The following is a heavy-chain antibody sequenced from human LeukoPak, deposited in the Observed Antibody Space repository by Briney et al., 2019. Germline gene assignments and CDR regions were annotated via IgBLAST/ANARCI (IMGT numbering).Heavy chain of an antibody. CDR1: GYTFTGYY. CDR3: ARGPYISGETLVANAFDI. CDR2: MNPNSGNT. J-gene: IGHJ3*02. D-gene: IGHD5-12*01. Sequence: GASVKVSCKASGYTFTGYYMHWVRQATGQGLEWMGWMNPNSGNTGYAQKFQGRVTMTRNTSISTAYMELSSLRSEDTAVYYCARGPYISGETLVANAFDIWGQGTMVTVSS. V-gene: IGHV1-8*02.